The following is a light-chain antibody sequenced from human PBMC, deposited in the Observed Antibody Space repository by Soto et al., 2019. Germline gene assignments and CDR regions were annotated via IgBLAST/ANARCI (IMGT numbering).Light chain of an antibody. CDR1: SSDVGGYNY. J-gene: IGLJ2*01. V-gene: IGLV2-14*01. CDR3: SSYTASRTLV. Sequence: QSALTQPASVSGSPGQSIAISCTGTSSDVGGYNYVSWYQQHPGTAPKLMIYDVSDRPSGVSNHFSGSKSGNTASLTISGIQAEDEADYYCSSYTASRTLVFGGGTKLTVL. CDR2: DVS.